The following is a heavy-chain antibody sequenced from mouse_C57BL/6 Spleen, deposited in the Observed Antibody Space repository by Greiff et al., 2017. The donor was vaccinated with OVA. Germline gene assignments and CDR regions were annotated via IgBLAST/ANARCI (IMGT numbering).Heavy chain of an antibody. CDR2: IDPSDSYT. CDR3: ARQGSSGPFAY. V-gene: IGHV1-69*01. J-gene: IGHJ3*01. D-gene: IGHD3-2*02. CDR1: GYTLTSYW. Sequence: QVQLQQPGAELVMPGASVKLSCKASGYTLTSYWMHWVKQRPGQGLEWIGEIDPSDSYTNYNQKFKGKSTLTVDKSSSTAYMQLSSLTSEDSAVYYCARQGSSGPFAYWGQGTLVTVSA.